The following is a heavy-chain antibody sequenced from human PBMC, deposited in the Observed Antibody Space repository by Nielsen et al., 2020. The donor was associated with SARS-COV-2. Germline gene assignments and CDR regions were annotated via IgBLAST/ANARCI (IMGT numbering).Heavy chain of an antibody. Sequence: GGSLRLSCEASGFTFSTYGMHWVRQAPGKGLEWVAVIWYDGSNKYYADSVKGRFTISRDNSKNTLYLQMNSLRAEDTAVYYCARGESWAGGNSDQGGYFDYWGQGTLVTVSS. CDR1: GFTFSTYG. CDR3: ARGESWAGGNSDQGGYFDY. J-gene: IGHJ4*02. CDR2: IWYDGSNK. D-gene: IGHD4-23*01. V-gene: IGHV3-33*01.